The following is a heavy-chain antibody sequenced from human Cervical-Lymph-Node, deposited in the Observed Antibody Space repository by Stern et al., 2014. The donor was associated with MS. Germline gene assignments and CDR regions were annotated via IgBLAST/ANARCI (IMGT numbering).Heavy chain of an antibody. Sequence: EVQLEVSGGGLVQPGRSLRRSWAASGFTFDDYDMHWVRQAPGKGMEWVSGISWNSGSRGHEDSVEGRFTIARGNAKNSLYLQMNSLRAEDTALYYCAKGRGYILDYCGQGTLVTVSS. CDR2: ISWNSGSR. D-gene: IGHD5-18*01. CDR1: GFTFDDYD. CDR3: AKGRGYILDY. V-gene: IGHV3-9*01. J-gene: IGHJ4*02.